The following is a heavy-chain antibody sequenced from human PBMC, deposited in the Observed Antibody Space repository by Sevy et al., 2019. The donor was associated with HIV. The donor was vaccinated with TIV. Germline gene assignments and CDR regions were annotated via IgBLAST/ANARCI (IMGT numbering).Heavy chain of an antibody. Sequence: ASAKVSCKASGYTFTSYGLSWVRQAPGQGLEWMGGIRPYNGNTDYAQKLQGRVTVTTDTSTTTAYMELRSLRSDDTALYYCARLLGSTEFGYYFDYWGQRTLVTVSS. J-gene: IGHJ4*02. CDR2: IRPYNGNT. CDR3: ARLLGSTEFGYYFDY. V-gene: IGHV1-18*01. D-gene: IGHD1-26*01. CDR1: GYTFTSYG.